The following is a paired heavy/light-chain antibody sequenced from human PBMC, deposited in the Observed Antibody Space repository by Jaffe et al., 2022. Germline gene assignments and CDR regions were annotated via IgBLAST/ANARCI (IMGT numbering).Heavy chain of an antibody. J-gene: IGHJ4*02. CDR3: AKEGVAAARNRAVEIFPFGY. D-gene: IGHD6-13*01. CDR1: GFTFSSYA. Sequence: EVQLLESGGGLVQPGGSLRLSCAASGFTFSSYAMSWVRQAPGKGLEWVSAISGSGGSTYYADSVKGRFTISRDNSKNTLYLQMNSLRAEDTAVYYCAKEGVAAARNRAVEIFPFGYWGQGTLVTVSS. V-gene: IGHV3-23*01. CDR2: ISGSGGST.
Light chain of an antibody. V-gene: IGKV1-33*01. CDR3: QQYDNLPPSIT. CDR1: QDISNY. CDR2: DAS. Sequence: DIQMTQSPSSLSASVGDRVTITCQASQDISNYLNWYQQKPGKAPKLLIYDASNLETGVPSRFSGSGSGTDFTFTISSLQPEDIATYYCQQYDNLPPSITFGQGTRLEIK. J-gene: IGKJ5*01.